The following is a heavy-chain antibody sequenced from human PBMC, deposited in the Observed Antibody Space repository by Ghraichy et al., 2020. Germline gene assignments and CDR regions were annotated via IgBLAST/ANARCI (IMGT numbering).Heavy chain of an antibody. CDR2: ISGGGDDT. CDR1: GFTFSDYA. V-gene: IGHV3-23*01. Sequence: GGSLRLSCAGSGFTFSDYAMAWVRQAPGKGLEWVSRISGGGDDTFYADSVKGRFTVSRDNAKNTVYLQMNSLRSEDTAVYYCVKSDCASHGYKLLDYWAQGTLVTVSS. J-gene: IGHJ4*02. CDR3: VKSDCASHGYKLLDY. D-gene: IGHD5-18*01.